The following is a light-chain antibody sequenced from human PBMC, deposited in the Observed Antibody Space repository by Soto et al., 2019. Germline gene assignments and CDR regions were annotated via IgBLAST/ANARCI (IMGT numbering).Light chain of an antibody. CDR2: DAS. CDR3: QQSYSVPIT. J-gene: IGKJ5*01. Sequence: DIQMTQSPSTLSASVGDRVIVTCRASQSISNWLAWYQQKPGKAPKLLIYDASTLEGGVPSRFRGSGSGTEFTLIINSLQPEDFATYYCQQSYSVPITFGQGTRLEIK. V-gene: IGKV1-5*01. CDR1: QSISNW.